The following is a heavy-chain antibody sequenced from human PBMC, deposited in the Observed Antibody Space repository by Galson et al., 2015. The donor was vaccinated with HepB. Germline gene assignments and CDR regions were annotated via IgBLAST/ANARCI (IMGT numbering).Heavy chain of an antibody. CDR1: GGTFSSYA. CDR3: ARGGGSSGYFVASHYYGMDV. J-gene: IGHJ6*02. Sequence: SVKVSCKASGGTFSSYAISWVRQAPGQGLEWVGGIIPIFGTANYAQKFQGRVTITADKSTSTAYMELSSLRSEDTAVYYCARGGGSSGYFVASHYYGMDVWGQGTTVTVSS. D-gene: IGHD3-22*01. CDR2: IIPIFGTA. V-gene: IGHV1-69*06.